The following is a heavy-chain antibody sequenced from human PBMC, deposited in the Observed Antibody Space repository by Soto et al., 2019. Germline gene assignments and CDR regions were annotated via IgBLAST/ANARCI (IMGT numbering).Heavy chain of an antibody. CDR2: IIPIFGTA. CDR1: GGTFSSYA. Sequence: QVQLVQSGAEVKNPGSSVKVSCKASGGTFSSYAISWVRQAPGQGLEWTGGIIPIFGTANYAQKFQGRVTNTADESTSTAYMELSSLISEDTAVYYCAAGKGYCSEGSCATSYYYYYYGMDVWGQGTTVTVSS. J-gene: IGHJ6*02. V-gene: IGHV1-69*01. D-gene: IGHD2-15*01. CDR3: AAGKGYCSEGSCATSYYYYYYGMDV.